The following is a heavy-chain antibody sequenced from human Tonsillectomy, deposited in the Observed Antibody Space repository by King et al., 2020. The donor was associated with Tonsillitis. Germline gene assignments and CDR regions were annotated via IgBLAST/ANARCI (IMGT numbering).Heavy chain of an antibody. D-gene: IGHD1-1*01. CDR3: AKGLNAVFKYNDRGV. CDR1: GFIFDDYA. Sequence: VQLVESGGGLVQPGRSLRLSCAASGFIFDDYAMHWVRQAPGKGLEWVSGISWNSGSIGYADSVKGRFTISRDNAKNSLYLQMNSLRAEDTALYYCAKGLNAVFKYNDRGVGARGPTAPVS. CDR2: ISWNSGSI. V-gene: IGHV3-9*01. J-gene: IGHJ6*02.